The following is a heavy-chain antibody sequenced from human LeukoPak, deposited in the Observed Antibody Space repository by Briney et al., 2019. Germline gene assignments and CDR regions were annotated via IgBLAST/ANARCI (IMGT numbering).Heavy chain of an antibody. CDR1: GYIFTSYG. Sequence: GASVKVSCKASGYIFTSYGISWVRQAPGQGLEWTGWISAYNGNTNYAQKLQGRVTMTTDTSTSTAYMELRSLRSDDTAVYYCARVQGLYGSGSYYKDYYYYMDVWGKGTTVTVSS. J-gene: IGHJ6*03. D-gene: IGHD3-10*01. V-gene: IGHV1-18*01. CDR2: ISAYNGNT. CDR3: ARVQGLYGSGSYYKDYYYYMDV.